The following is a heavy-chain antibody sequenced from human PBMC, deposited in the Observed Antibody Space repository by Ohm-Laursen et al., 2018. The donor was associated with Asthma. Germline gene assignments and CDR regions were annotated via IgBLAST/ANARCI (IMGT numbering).Heavy chain of an antibody. J-gene: IGHJ5*02. Sequence: SLRLSCTASGVSLSNFVMNWVRQAPGKGLEWVSAISGSGGSTYYADSVKGRFTISRDNSKNTLYLQMNSLRAEDTAVYYCAKDSGKWAGDWFDPWGQGTLVTVSS. CDR1: GVSLSNFV. V-gene: IGHV3-23*01. D-gene: IGHD1-26*01. CDR3: AKDSGKWAGDWFDP. CDR2: ISGSGGST.